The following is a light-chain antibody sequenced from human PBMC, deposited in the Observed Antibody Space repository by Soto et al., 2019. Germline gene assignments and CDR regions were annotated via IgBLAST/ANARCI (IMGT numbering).Light chain of an antibody. Sequence: ELLMTQSPATMSLSPVQRATLSCRSSQSVSSNLAWYQQKPGQAPRLLIYGASTRATGIPARFSGSGSGTEFTLTISSLQSEDLAVYYCQQYNNWPPITFGQGTRLEIK. J-gene: IGKJ5*01. V-gene: IGKV3-15*01. CDR2: GAS. CDR3: QQYNNWPPIT. CDR1: QSVSSN.